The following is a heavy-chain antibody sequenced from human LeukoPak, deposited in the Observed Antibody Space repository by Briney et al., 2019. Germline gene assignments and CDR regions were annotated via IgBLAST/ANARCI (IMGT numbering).Heavy chain of an antibody. J-gene: IGHJ4*02. D-gene: IGHD6-19*01. CDR3: AREMGSGSEFDF. V-gene: IGHV4-38-2*02. Sequence: PSETLSLTCTVSGYSISSGYYWGWIRRPPGRGLEWIGSIYHSGSTYYNPSLKSRVTISVDPSRNQFSLKLSSVTAADTAVYYCAREMGSGSEFDFWGQGTLVTVS. CDR2: IYHSGST. CDR1: GYSISSGYY.